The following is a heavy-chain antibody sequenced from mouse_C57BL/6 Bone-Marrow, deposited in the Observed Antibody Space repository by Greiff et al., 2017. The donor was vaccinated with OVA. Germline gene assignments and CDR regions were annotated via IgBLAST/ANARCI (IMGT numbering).Heavy chain of an antibody. V-gene: IGHV1S22*01. D-gene: IGHD1-1*01. Sequence: LQQPGSELVRPGASVKLSCKASGYTFTSYWMHWVKQRPGQGLEWIGNIYPGSGSTNYDEKFKSKATLTVDTSSSTAYMQLSSLTSEDSAVYYCTRSITTVVAPYAMDYWGLGTSVTVSS. CDR3: TRSITTVVAPYAMDY. CDR2: IYPGSGST. CDR1: GYTFTSYW. J-gene: IGHJ4*01.